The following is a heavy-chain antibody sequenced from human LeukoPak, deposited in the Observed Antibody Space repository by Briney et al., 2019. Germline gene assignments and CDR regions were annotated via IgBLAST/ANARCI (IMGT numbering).Heavy chain of an antibody. CDR3: ARVKRITMVRGASNWFDP. CDR2: IYYSGST. J-gene: IGHJ5*02. D-gene: IGHD3-10*01. CDR1: GGSISSSSYY. V-gene: IGHV4-39*07. Sequence: SETLSLTCTVSGGSISSSSYYWGRIRQPPGKGLEWIGSIYYSGSTYYNPSLKSRVTISVDTSKNQSSLKLSSVTAADTAVYYCARVKRITMVRGASNWFDPWGQGTLVTVSS.